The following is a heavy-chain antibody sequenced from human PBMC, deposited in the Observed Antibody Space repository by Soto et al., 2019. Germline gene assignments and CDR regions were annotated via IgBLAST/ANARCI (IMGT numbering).Heavy chain of an antibody. CDR2: IKSKTDGGTT. CDR3: TTDPSMIVVVPFDY. J-gene: IGHJ4*02. CDR1: GFTFSNAW. V-gene: IGHV3-15*07. D-gene: IGHD3-22*01. Sequence: EVQLVESGGGLVKPGGSLRLSCAASGFTFSNAWMNWVRQAPGKGLEWVGRIKSKTDGGTTDYAAPVKGRFTISRDDSXNTLYLQMNSLKTEDTAVYYCTTDPSMIVVVPFDYWGQGTLVTVSS.